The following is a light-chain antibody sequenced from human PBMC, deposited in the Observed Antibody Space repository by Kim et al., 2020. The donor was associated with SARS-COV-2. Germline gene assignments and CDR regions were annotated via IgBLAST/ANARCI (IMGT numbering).Light chain of an antibody. J-gene: IGLJ2*01. V-gene: IGLV3-25*03. CDR3: QSTDSSGSYEL. Sequence: QYVYWYQQKPGQAPVLLIYEDSVRPSGVPERFSGSSSETLATLTVTGVQVDDEADYYCQSTDSSGSYELFGGGTRLAVL. CDR1: QY. CDR2: EDS.